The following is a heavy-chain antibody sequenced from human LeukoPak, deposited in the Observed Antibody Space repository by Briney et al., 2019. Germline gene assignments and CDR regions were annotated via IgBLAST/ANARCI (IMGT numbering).Heavy chain of an antibody. CDR1: GGSISSYY. CDR2: IYTSGTT. CDR3: ARHTRNYYYYMDV. J-gene: IGHJ6*03. V-gene: IGHV4-4*07. D-gene: IGHD2-2*01. Sequence: PSETLSLTCTVSGGSISSYYWSWIRQPAGKGLEWIAVIYTSGTTKYNPSLKSRVAMSVDTSKNQFSLNLSSVTAADTAVYYCARHTRNYYYYMDVWGKGTTVTVSS.